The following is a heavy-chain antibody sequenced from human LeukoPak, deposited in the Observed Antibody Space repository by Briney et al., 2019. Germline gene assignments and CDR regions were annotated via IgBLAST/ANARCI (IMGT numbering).Heavy chain of an antibody. CDR2: IYYSGST. J-gene: IGHJ6*03. CDR1: GGSISSYY. Sequence: SETLSLTCTVSGGSISSYYWSWIRQPPGKGLEWIGYIYYSGSTNYNPSLKSRVTISVDTSKNQFSLKLSSVTAADTAVYYCARGGYSGYDPWYYMDVWGKGTTVTVSS. CDR3: ARGGYSGYDPWYYMDV. D-gene: IGHD5-12*01. V-gene: IGHV4-59*01.